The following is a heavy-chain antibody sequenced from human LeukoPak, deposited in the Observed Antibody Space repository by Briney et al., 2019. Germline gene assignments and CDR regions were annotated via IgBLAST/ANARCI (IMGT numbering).Heavy chain of an antibody. J-gene: IGHJ4*02. CDR2: LNSNGGAT. Sequence: GGSLRLSCAASGFTFNIHAMHWVRQAPGKGLEYVSGLNSNGGATYYSDSEQARFVISRDNSKNTLYLQMDRLRTEDTAVYYCAGSPTTGWYYFEDWGQGTLVTVSS. D-gene: IGHD6-19*01. CDR1: GFTFNIHA. CDR3: AGSPTTGWYYFED. V-gene: IGHV3-64*02.